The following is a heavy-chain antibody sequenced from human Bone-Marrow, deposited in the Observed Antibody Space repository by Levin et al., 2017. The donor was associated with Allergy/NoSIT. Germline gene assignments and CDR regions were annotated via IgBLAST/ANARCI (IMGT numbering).Heavy chain of an antibody. V-gene: IGHV4-59*01. D-gene: IGHD3-10*01. CDR2: IHNSGNT. J-gene: IGHJ4*02. Sequence: PSETLSLTCSVSGDSISSNYWIWIRQSPGKGLEWIGFIHNSGNTNHNPSLQSRVTISVDTSKNQFSLKLTSLTAADTAVYYCARGPGHAGIFDSWGQGILVTVSS. CDR1: GDSISSNY. CDR3: ARGPGHAGIFDS.